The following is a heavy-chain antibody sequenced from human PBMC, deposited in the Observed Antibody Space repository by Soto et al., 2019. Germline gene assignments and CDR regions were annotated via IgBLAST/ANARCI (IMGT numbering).Heavy chain of an antibody. J-gene: IGHJ6*03. CDR1: GFTF. CDR2: IVAGSGNT. V-gene: IGHV1-58*01. D-gene: IGHD3-9*01. Sequence: SVKVSCKASGFTFRQARGQRLEWIGWIVAGSGNTNYAQKFQERLTITRDMSTSTAYMELSSLRSEDTAIYYCAARTGYYTSYYYMDVWGKGTTVTVSS. CDR3: AARTGYYTSYYYMDV.